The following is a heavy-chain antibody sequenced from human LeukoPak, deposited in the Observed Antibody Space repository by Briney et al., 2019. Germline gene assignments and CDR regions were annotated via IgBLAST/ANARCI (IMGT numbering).Heavy chain of an antibody. V-gene: IGHV1-2*02. CDR2: INPNSGGT. D-gene: IGHD4-11*01. J-gene: IGHJ5*02. CDR3: ASGRRVRGRLQVVSWFDP. Sequence: ASVKVSCKASGYTFTGYYMHWVRQAPGQGLEWMGWINPNSGGTNYAQKFQGRVTMTRDTSIGAAYMELSRLRSDDTAVYYCASGRRVRGRLQVVSWFDPWGQGTLVTVSS. CDR1: GYTFTGYY.